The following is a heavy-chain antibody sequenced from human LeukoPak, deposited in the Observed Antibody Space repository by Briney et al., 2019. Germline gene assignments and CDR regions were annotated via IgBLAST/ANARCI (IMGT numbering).Heavy chain of an antibody. Sequence: ASVKVSCKASGYTFTSYDINWVRQATGQGLEWMGWINPNSGGTNYAQKFQGRVTMTRDTSISTAYMELSRLRSDDTAVYYCARVGGSMVRGVILSLFDYWGQGTLVTVSS. J-gene: IGHJ4*02. CDR3: ARVGGSMVRGVILSLFDY. V-gene: IGHV1-2*02. D-gene: IGHD3-10*01. CDR2: INPNSGGT. CDR1: GYTFTSYD.